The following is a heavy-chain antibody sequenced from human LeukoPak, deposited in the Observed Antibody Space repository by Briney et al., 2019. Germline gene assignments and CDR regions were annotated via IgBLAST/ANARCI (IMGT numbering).Heavy chain of an antibody. CDR1: GGSFSGYY. J-gene: IGHJ4*02. Sequence: SETLPLTCAVYGGSFSGYYWGWIRQPPGKGLEWIGSIYYSGSTYYNPSLKSRVTISVDTSKNQFSLKLSSVTAADTAVYYCASGYSGYSSGWYEVYWGQGTLVTVSS. V-gene: IGHV4-34*01. CDR3: ASGYSGYSSGWYEVY. D-gene: IGHD6-19*01. CDR2: IYYSGST.